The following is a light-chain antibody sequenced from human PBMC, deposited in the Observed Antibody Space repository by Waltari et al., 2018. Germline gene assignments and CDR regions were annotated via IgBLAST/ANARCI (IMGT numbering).Light chain of an antibody. CDR1: QSLLHSNGYNY. CDR3: MQALQTPRT. J-gene: IGKJ1*01. V-gene: IGKV2-28*01. Sequence: DTVMTQSPLSLPVTPGEPASISCRSSQSLLHSNGYNYLDWYLPKPGQSPQLLIYLGSNRATGGPDRFSGSGSGTDFTLKISRVEAEDVGVYYCMQALQTPRTFGQGTKVEIK. CDR2: LGS.